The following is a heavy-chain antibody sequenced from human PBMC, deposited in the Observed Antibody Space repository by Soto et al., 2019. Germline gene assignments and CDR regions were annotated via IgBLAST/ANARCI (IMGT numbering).Heavy chain of an antibody. V-gene: IGHV3-15*07. D-gene: IGHD1-1*01. CDR1: GFTFSNAW. CDR2: IKSKTDGGTT. J-gene: IGHJ6*02. CDR3: TPLGKRRGSYYYYGMDV. Sequence: VGSLRLSCAASGFTFSNAWMNWVRQAPGKGLEWVGRIKSKTDGGTTDYAAPVKGRFTISRDDSKNTLYLQMNSLKTEDTAVYYCTPLGKRRGSYYYYGMDVWGQGTTVTVSS.